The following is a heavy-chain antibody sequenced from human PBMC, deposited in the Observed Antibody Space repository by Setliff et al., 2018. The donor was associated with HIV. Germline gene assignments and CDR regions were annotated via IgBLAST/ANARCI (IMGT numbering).Heavy chain of an antibody. D-gene: IGHD4-17*01. CDR3: ARGQYGDELFDY. J-gene: IGHJ4*02. Sequence: GASVKVSCKVSGYTLTELSIHWVRQAPGQGPEWMGVINPSGGSTIYAQKFQGRVTMTTDKSTSTAYMELRSLRSDDTAVYYCARGQYGDELFDYWGQGTLVTVSS. CDR1: GYTLTELS. CDR2: INPSGGST. V-gene: IGHV1-46*01.